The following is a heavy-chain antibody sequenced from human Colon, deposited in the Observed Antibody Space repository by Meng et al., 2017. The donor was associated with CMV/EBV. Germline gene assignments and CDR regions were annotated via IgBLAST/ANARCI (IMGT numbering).Heavy chain of an antibody. Sequence: GSLRLSCSVSGGSISGHYWSWIRQPPGKGLEWIGQIYYSGSTNYKPSLKSRVTISVDTSKNQFSLKLTSMTVADTAVYYCARASAAYSSSWFGYWGQGTLVTVSS. J-gene: IGHJ5*01. CDR1: GGSISGHY. CDR2: IYYSGST. V-gene: IGHV4-59*11. CDR3: ARASAAYSSSWFGY. D-gene: IGHD6-13*01.